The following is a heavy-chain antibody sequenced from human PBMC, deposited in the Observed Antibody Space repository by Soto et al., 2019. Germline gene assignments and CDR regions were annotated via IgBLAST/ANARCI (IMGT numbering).Heavy chain of an antibody. CDR2: ISANNGNT. V-gene: IGHV1-18*01. Sequence: ASVKVSCKASGYTFTSYDISWVRQAPGQGLEWMGWISANNGNTNYAQKVQGRVTMTTDTSTTTAYMELRSLRSDDTAVYYCARAAVAGTTYYYGMDVWGQGTTVTVSS. CDR1: GYTFTSYD. CDR3: ARAAVAGTTYYYGMDV. D-gene: IGHD6-19*01. J-gene: IGHJ6*02.